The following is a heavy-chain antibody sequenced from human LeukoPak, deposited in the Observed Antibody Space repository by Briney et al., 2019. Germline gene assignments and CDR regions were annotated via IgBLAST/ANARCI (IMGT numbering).Heavy chain of an antibody. CDR2: IRYDGSNK. Sequence: GGSLRLSCAASGFTFSSYGMHWVRQAPGKGLEWVAFIRYDGSNKYYADSVKGRFTISRDNSKNTLYLQMNSLRAEDTAVYYCAKVKGELPVFDYWGQGTLVTVSS. V-gene: IGHV3-30*02. J-gene: IGHJ4*02. D-gene: IGHD1-26*01. CDR1: GFTFSSYG. CDR3: AKVKGELPVFDY.